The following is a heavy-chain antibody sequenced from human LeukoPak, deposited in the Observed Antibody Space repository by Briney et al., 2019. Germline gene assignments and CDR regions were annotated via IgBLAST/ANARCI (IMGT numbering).Heavy chain of an antibody. D-gene: IGHD4-17*01. CDR1: GFTFSSFN. CDR2: LKSDGSTA. V-gene: IGHV3-74*03. CDR3: ARGIYGDPVAFDS. Sequence: GGSLRLSCAASGFTFSSFNMHWVRQAPGKGLVWVSRLKSDGSTAMYADSVQGRSTISRDNARNTVHLLMSSLTVEDTGVYYCARGIYGDPVAFDSWGQGALVTVSS. J-gene: IGHJ4*02.